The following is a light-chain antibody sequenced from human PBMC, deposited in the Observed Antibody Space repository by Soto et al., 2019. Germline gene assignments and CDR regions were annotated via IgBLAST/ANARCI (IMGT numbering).Light chain of an antibody. V-gene: IGLV1-44*01. CDR3: GSYTSATTGV. CDR2: SNN. J-gene: IGLJ3*02. CDR1: SSNIGSNT. Sequence: QSVLTQPPSASGTPGQRVTISCSGSSSNIGSNTVNWYQQLPGTAPKLLIYSNNQRPSGVPDRFSGSKSGTSASLAISGLQSEDEADYYCGSYTSATTGVFGGGTKLTVL.